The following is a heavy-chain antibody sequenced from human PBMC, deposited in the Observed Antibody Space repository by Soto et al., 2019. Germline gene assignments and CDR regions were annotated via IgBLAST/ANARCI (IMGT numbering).Heavy chain of an antibody. J-gene: IGHJ5*02. Sequence: VQLVESGGGLVQPGGSLRLSCAASGFTFSSYGMHWVRQAPGKGLEWVAVIWYDGSNKYYADSVKGRFTISRDNSKNTLYLQMNSLRAEDTAVYYCARDPYSSGWYGWFDPWGQGTLVTVSS. V-gene: IGHV3-33*01. CDR2: IWYDGSNK. D-gene: IGHD6-19*01. CDR3: ARDPYSSGWYGWFDP. CDR1: GFTFSSYG.